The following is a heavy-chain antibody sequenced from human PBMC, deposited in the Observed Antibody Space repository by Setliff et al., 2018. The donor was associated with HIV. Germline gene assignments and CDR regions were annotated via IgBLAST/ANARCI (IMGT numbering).Heavy chain of an antibody. CDR3: ARAEVAMVRGHDY. V-gene: IGHV3-48*03. D-gene: IGHD3-10*01. CDR1: GFTFSSYE. J-gene: IGHJ4*02. CDR2: ISSGGRTI. Sequence: GSLRLSCAASGFTFSSYEMNWVRQAPGQGLGWVSYISSGGRTIYYADSVKGRFTISRDNAKNSLYLQMNSLRAEDTAVYYCARAEVAMVRGHDYWGQGTLVTVSS.